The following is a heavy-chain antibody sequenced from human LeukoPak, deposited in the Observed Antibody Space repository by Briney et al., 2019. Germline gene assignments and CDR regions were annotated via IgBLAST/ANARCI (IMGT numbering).Heavy chain of an antibody. CDR3: ASSLTYYYGSGSYSVRGYYFDY. V-gene: IGHV4-39*07. CDR2: IYYSGST. D-gene: IGHD3-10*01. J-gene: IGHJ4*02. Sequence: PSETLSLTCTVSGGSISSSSYYWGWIRQPPGKGLEWIGSIYYSGSTYYNPSLKSRVTISVDTSKNQFSLKLSSVTAADTAVYYCASSLTYYYGSGSYSVRGYYFDYWGQGTLVTVSS. CDR1: GGSISSSSYY.